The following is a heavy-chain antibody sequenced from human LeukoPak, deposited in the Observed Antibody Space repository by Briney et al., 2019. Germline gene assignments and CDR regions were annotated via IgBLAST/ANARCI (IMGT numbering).Heavy chain of an antibody. CDR2: IYYSGNT. CDR3: ARLTKGGSGSY. V-gene: IGHV4-39*01. CDR1: GGPISSSSYY. D-gene: IGHD3-10*01. Sequence: SETLSLTCNVSGGPISSSSYYWGWIRQPPGKGLEWIGTIYYSGNTYYNPSLKSRVTISVDTSKNQFSLKLSSVTAADTAVYYCARLTKGGSGSYWGQGTLVTVSS. J-gene: IGHJ4*02.